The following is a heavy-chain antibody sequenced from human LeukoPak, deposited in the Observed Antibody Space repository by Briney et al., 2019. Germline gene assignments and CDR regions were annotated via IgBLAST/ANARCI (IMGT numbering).Heavy chain of an antibody. CDR1: GGSISSYY. Sequence: PSETLSLTCTVSGGSISSYYWSWIRQPPGKGLEWIGYIYYSGTTNYNPSLKSRVTISVDTSKNQFSLKVSSVTAADTAVYYCARAPVSTAYLHYYSMDVWGKGTMVTVSS. V-gene: IGHV4-59*01. D-gene: IGHD3-16*01. CDR3: ARAPVSTAYLHYYSMDV. J-gene: IGHJ6*04. CDR2: IYYSGTT.